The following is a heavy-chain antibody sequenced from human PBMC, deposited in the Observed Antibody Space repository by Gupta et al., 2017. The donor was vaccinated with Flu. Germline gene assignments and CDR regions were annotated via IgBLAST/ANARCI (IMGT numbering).Heavy chain of an antibody. CDR1: GFIFSSYW. Sequence: EVQLVESGGGLVQPGGSLRLSCAASGFIFSSYWMSWVRQAPGKGLEWVANIKQDGSEKYYVDSVKGRFTISRDNAKNSVYLQLNSLRDEDTAVYYCARDYAPNNFWRGYWLYWGQGTLVTVSS. CDR2: IKQDGSEK. CDR3: ARDYAPNNFWRGYWLY. V-gene: IGHV3-7*01. D-gene: IGHD3-3*01. J-gene: IGHJ4*02.